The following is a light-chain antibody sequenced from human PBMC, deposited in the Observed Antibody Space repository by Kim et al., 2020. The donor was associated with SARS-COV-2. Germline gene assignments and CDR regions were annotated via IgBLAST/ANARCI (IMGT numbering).Light chain of an antibody. CDR3: QQYGSSPST. CDR2: GAS. J-gene: IGKJ2*01. V-gene: IGKV3-20*01. Sequence: LSPGERAALACRASQSVSSSYLAWYQQKPGQAPRLLIYGASSRATGIPDRFSGSGSGTDFTLTISRLEPEDFAVYYCQQYGSSPSTFGQGTKLDI. CDR1: QSVSSSY.